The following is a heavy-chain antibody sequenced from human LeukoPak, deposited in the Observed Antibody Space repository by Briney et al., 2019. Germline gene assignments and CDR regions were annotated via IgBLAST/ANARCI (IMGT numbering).Heavy chain of an antibody. Sequence: GGSLRLSCAASGFTVSSNYMSWIRQAPGKGLEWVSVIYSGGSTYYADSVKGRFTISRDNSKNTLYLQMNSLRAEDTAVYYCATAIAAADFDYWGQGTLVTVSS. J-gene: IGHJ4*02. V-gene: IGHV3-66*01. CDR2: IYSGGST. D-gene: IGHD6-13*01. CDR3: ATAIAAADFDY. CDR1: GFTVSSNY.